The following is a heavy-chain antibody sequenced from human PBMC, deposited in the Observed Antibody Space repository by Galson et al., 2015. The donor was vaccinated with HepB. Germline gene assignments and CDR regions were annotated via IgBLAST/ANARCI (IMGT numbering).Heavy chain of an antibody. V-gene: IGHV1-69*13. CDR1: GGTFSSYA. CDR3: ASSGIAVRPYYFDY. J-gene: IGHJ4*02. CDR2: IIPIFGTA. D-gene: IGHD6-19*01. Sequence: SVKVSCKASGGTFSSYAISWVRQAPGQGPEWMGGIIPIFGTANYAQKFQGRVTITADESTSTAYMELSSLRSEDTAVYYCASSGIAVRPYYFDYWGQGTLVTVSS.